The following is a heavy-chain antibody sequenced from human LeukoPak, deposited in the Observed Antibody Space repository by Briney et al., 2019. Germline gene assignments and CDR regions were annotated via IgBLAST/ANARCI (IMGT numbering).Heavy chain of an antibody. Sequence: SVKVSCTASGGTFSSYAISWVRQAPGQGLEWMGGIIPIFGTANYAQKFQGRVTITADESTSTAYMELSSLRSEDTAVYYCARDLRYSSSSPDWFDPWGQGTLVTVSS. CDR3: ARDLRYSSSSPDWFDP. J-gene: IGHJ5*02. CDR1: GGTFSSYA. D-gene: IGHD6-6*01. V-gene: IGHV1-69*01. CDR2: IIPIFGTA.